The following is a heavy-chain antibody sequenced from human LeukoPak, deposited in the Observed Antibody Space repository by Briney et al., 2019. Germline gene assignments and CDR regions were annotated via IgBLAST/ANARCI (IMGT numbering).Heavy chain of an antibody. V-gene: IGHV4-34*01. CDR2: INHSGST. CDR1: GGSFSGYY. D-gene: IGHD6-13*01. Sequence: SETLSLTCAVYGGSFSGYYWSWTRQPPGKGLEWIGEINHSGSTNYNPSLKSRVTISVDTSKNQFSLKLSSVTAADTAVYYCARQPLVAAAGTRNYYYGMDVWGQGTTVTVSS. CDR3: ARQPLVAAAGTRNYYYGMDV. J-gene: IGHJ6*02.